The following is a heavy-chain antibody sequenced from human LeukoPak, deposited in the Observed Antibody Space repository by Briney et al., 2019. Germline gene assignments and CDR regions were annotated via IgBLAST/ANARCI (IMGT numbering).Heavy chain of an antibody. J-gene: IGHJ3*02. V-gene: IGHV3-30*02. D-gene: IGHD3-3*01. CDR2: IRYDGSNK. Sequence: PGGSLRLSCAASGFTFSSYGMHWVRQAPGKGLEWVAFIRYDGSNKYYADSVKGRFTISRDNSKNTLYLQMNSLRAEDTAVYYCAKVHLFWNGYYDAFDIWGQGTMVTVSS. CDR1: GFTFSSYG. CDR3: AKVHLFWNGYYDAFDI.